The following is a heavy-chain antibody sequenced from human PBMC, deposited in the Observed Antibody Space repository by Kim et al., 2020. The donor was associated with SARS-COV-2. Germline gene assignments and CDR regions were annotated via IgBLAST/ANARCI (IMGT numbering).Heavy chain of an antibody. J-gene: IGHJ4*02. CDR3: AKDRGYEMSFYCLEY. V-gene: IGHV3-30*02. Sequence: ADAVKGRFTISRDNSQNTLYLQMNSLRPDDTAVYFCAKDRGYEMSFYCLEYWGQGTLVSVSS. D-gene: IGHD3-10*01.